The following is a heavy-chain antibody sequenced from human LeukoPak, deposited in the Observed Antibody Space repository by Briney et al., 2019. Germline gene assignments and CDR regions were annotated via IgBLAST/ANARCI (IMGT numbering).Heavy chain of an antibody. V-gene: IGHV3-30*02. CDR1: GFTFSTSG. J-gene: IGHJ4*02. CDR2: IRSDGSNT. CDR3: ANFLKAPDCSNGVCRGY. D-gene: IGHD2-8*01. Sequence: PGGSLRLSCTASGFTFSTSGIHWVRRGPAKGLEWVAFIRSDGSNTYYADSVKGRFTISRDNSKNTLYLQMTSLRAEDTALYYCANFLKAPDCSNGVCRGYRGQGTLVIVSS.